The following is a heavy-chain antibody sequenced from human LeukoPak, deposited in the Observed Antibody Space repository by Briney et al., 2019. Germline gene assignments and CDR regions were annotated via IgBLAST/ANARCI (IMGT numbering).Heavy chain of an antibody. CDR1: GFTFSNYW. Sequence: GGSLRLSCAASGFTFSNYWMTWFRQTPGKDLEWVGNIKYDGSEKYYVDSVKGRFTISRDNAKNSLYLHMNSLRVEDTAIYYCARDYVWGSSESDYWGQGTLVTVSS. V-gene: IGHV3-7*01. CDR2: IKYDGSEK. CDR3: ARDYVWGSSESDY. D-gene: IGHD7-27*01. J-gene: IGHJ4*02.